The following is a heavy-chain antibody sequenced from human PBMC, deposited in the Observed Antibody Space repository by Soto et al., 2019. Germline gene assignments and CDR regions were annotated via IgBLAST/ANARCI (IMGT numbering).Heavy chain of an antibody. D-gene: IGHD3-9*01. CDR2: ISTTSTYI. CDR1: GFTFSSYS. V-gene: IGHV3-21*01. CDR3: ARDFKYDILTSYYGMDV. J-gene: IGHJ6*02. Sequence: EVQLVESGGGLVKPGGSLRLSCAASGFTFSSYSMIWVRLAPGQGLEWVSSISTTSTYIYYADSVKGRFTISRDNAKNSVFLQMDSLRAEDTAVYYCARDFKYDILTSYYGMDVWGQGTTVTVSS.